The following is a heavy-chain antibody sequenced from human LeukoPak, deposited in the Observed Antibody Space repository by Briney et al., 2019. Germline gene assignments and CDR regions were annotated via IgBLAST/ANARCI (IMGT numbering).Heavy chain of an antibody. CDR1: GYPISSNYF. CDR3: ARAICSGGSCYSGPFDP. J-gene: IGHJ5*02. CDR2: IYYSGST. V-gene: IGHV4-61*01. D-gene: IGHD2-15*01. Sequence: SETLSLTCAVSGYPISSNYFWGWIRQPPGKGLEWIGHIYYSGSTNYNPSLKSRVTISVDTSKNQFSLKLSSVTAADTAVYYCARAICSGGSCYSGPFDPWGQGTLVTVSS.